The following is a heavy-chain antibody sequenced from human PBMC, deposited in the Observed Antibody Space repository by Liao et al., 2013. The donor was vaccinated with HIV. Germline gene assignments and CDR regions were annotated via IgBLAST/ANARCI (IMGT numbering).Heavy chain of an antibody. CDR1: GGSISSGSYY. Sequence: QVQLQESGPGLVKPSQTLSLTCTVSGGSISSGSYYWTWIRQPAGKGLEWIGRIYTSGSTNYNPSLKSRVTISVDTSKNQFSLKLSSVTAADTAVYYCARSPLNYYYDSKWCLSYSWGRG. V-gene: IGHV4-61*02. D-gene: IGHD3-22*01. CDR3: ARSPLNYYYDSKWCLSYS. CDR2: IYTSGST. J-gene: IGHJ5*01.